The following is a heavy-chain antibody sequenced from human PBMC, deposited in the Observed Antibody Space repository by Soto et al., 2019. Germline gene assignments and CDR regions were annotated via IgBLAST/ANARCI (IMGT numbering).Heavy chain of an antibody. CDR1: GGSISSYY. CDR2: IYYSGST. D-gene: IGHD3-16*01. J-gene: IGHJ4*02. CDR3: ARVGGFGATTIDY. Sequence: PSETLSLTCTVSGGSISSYYWSWIRQPPGKGLKWIGYIYYSGSTYYNPSLKSRVTISVDTSKNQFSLKLSSVTAADTAVYYCARVGGFGATTIDYWGQGTLVTVSS. V-gene: IGHV4-30-4*01.